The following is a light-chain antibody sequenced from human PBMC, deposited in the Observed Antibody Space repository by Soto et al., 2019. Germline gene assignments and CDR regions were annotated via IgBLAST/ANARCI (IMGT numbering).Light chain of an antibody. CDR1: QSISTY. J-gene: IGKJ1*01. Sequence: DIQMTQSPSTLSGSVGDRVAIPCRASQSISTYLAGYVQKPGKAPQLLIYKASRFESGAPSRFSGSASTAESTLTTSILHHDDVATYYYQQYNTYSRTFGQGTKVDI. V-gene: IGKV1-5*03. CDR3: QQYNTYSRT. CDR2: KAS.